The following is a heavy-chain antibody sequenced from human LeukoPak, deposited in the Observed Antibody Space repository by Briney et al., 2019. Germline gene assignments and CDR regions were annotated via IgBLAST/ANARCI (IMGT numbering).Heavy chain of an antibody. J-gene: IGHJ4*02. CDR1: GFSFSSYG. CDR3: ARLGSRWSLDY. CDR2: IWYDGSNK. V-gene: IGHV3-33*01. D-gene: IGHD6-13*01. Sequence: GGSLRLSCAASGFSFSSYGMDWVRQAPGKGLEWEAVIWYDGSNKYYADSVKGRFTISRDNSKNTVFLQMNSLRAEDTAVYYCARLGSRWSLDYWGQGTLVTVSS.